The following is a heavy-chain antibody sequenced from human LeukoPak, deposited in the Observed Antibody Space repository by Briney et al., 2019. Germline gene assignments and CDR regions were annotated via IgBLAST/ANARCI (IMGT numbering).Heavy chain of an antibody. CDR2: INPGDSDT. CDR3: AKLLYYDVLTGYWGPLDY. Sequence: GESLKISCKGSGYTFTSYWIGWVRQMPGKGLEWMGIINPGDSDTRYSPSFQGQVTISADKSISTAYLQWSSLKASDTAMYYCAKLLYYDVLTGYWGPLDYWGQGTLVTVSS. V-gene: IGHV5-51*01. CDR1: GYTFTSYW. J-gene: IGHJ4*02. D-gene: IGHD3-9*01.